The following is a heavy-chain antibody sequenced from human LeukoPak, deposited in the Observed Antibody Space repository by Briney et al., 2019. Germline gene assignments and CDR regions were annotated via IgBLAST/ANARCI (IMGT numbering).Heavy chain of an antibody. CDR3: ARDCTNGVCYFLFDY. V-gene: IGHV1-2*06. D-gene: IGHD2-8*01. CDR2: INPNSGGT. J-gene: IGHJ4*02. Sequence: WASVKVPCKASGYTFTGYYMHWVRQAPGQGLEWMGRINPNSGGTNYAQKFQGRVTMTRDTSISTAYMELSRLRSDDTAVYYCARDCTNGVCYFLFDYWGQGTLVTVSS. CDR1: GYTFTGYY.